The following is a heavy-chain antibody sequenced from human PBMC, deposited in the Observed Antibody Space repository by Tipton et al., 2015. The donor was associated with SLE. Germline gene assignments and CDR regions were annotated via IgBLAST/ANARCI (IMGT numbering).Heavy chain of an antibody. J-gene: IGHJ4*02. Sequence: SLRLSCAASGFTFSSYSMNWVRQAPGKGLEWVSSISSSSSYIYYADSVKGRFTISRDNAKNSLYLQMNSLRAEDTAVYYCAGSPYDFWSGDYWGQGTLVTVSS. CDR2: ISSSSSYI. V-gene: IGHV3-21*01. CDR3: AGSPYDFWSGDY. CDR1: GFTFSSYS. D-gene: IGHD3-3*01.